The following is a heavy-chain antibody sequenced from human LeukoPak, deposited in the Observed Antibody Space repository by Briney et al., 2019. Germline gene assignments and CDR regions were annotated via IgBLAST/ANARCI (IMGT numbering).Heavy chain of an antibody. CDR1: GYTFTSYA. CDR3: ARVPPLGDFWSVYFDY. Sequence: ASVKVSCKASGYTFTSYAMNWVRQAPGQGLEWMGWISAYNGNTNYAQKLQGRVTMTTDTSTSTAYMELRSLRSDDTAVYYCARVPPLGDFWSVYFDYWGQGTLVTVSS. V-gene: IGHV1-18*01. J-gene: IGHJ4*02. CDR2: ISAYNGNT. D-gene: IGHD3-3*01.